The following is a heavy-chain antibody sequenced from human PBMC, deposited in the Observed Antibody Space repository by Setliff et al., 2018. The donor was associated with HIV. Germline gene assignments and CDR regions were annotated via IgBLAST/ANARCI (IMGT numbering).Heavy chain of an antibody. CDR3: MRGRSITIFGVAYFDF. CDR2: INHSGSS. D-gene: IGHD3-3*01. Sequence: PSETLSLTCTVSGGSISSYYWSWIRQPPGKGLEWIGEINHSGSSNYNPSLKSRVTISVDMSNNQFSLKVTSVTAADTAVYYCMRGRSITIFGVAYFDFWGQGTQVTVSS. V-gene: IGHV4-34*01. J-gene: IGHJ4*02. CDR1: GGSISSYY.